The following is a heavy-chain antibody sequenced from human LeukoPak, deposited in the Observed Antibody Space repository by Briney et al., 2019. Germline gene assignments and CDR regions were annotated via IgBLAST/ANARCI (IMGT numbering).Heavy chain of an antibody. D-gene: IGHD6-19*01. CDR3: TTDDGIAVAGTEAFDY. CDR2: IKSKTDGGTT. V-gene: IGHV3-15*01. CDR1: GFTFSSYS. J-gene: IGHJ4*02. Sequence: GGSLRLSCAASGFTFSSYSMNWVRQAPGKGLEWVGRIKSKTDGGTTDYAAPVKGRFTISRDDSKNTLYLQMNSLKTEDTAVYYCTTDDGIAVAGTEAFDYWGQGTLVTVSS.